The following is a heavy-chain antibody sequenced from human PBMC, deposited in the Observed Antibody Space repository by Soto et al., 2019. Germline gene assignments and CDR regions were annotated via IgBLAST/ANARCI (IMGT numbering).Heavy chain of an antibody. J-gene: IGHJ6*02. D-gene: IGHD3-9*01. CDR1: CYTFTSYG. CDR2: ISAYNGNT. Sequence: QVQLVQSGAEVKKPGASVKVSCKASCYTFTSYGISWVRQAPGQGLEWMGWISAYNGNTNYAQKLQGRVTMTTDTSTSTAYMELRSLRSDDTAVYYCARDYYDILTGYYKSYYYYGMDVWGQGTTVTVSS. V-gene: IGHV1-18*01. CDR3: ARDYYDILTGYYKSYYYYGMDV.